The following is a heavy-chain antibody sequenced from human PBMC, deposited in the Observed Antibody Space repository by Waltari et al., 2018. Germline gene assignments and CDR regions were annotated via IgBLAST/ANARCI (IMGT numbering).Heavy chain of an antibody. Sequence: QVQLVQSGPEVKKPGASVKVSCKASGYTFTGYYMHWLRQAPGQGLEWMGRIIPIFGTANYAQKFQGRVTITTDESTSTAYMELSSLRSEDTAVYYCARSPSFPAVARLADYWGQGTLVTVSS. CDR3: ARSPSFPAVARLADY. CDR1: GYTFTGYY. V-gene: IGHV1-69*01. CDR2: IIPIFGTA. D-gene: IGHD6-19*01. J-gene: IGHJ4*02.